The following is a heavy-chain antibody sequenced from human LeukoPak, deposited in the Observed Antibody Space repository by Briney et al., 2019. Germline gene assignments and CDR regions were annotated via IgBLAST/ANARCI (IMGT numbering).Heavy chain of an antibody. D-gene: IGHD6-13*01. Sequence: SVKVSCKASGGTFSSYNISWVLQAPGQGLEWMGRIIPILGIANYAQKFQGRVTITADKSTSTAYMELSSLRSEDTAVYYCAREYSPYNFDYWGQGTLVTVSS. J-gene: IGHJ4*02. CDR3: AREYSPYNFDY. V-gene: IGHV1-69*04. CDR2: IIPILGIA. CDR1: GGTFSSYN.